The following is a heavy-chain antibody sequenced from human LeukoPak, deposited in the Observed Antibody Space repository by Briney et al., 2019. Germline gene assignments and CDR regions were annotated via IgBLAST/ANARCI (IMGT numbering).Heavy chain of an antibody. J-gene: IGHJ4*02. V-gene: IGHV3-30*03. CDR3: AEGPIGLPLDY. CDR2: ISYDGSNK. Sequence: GGSLRLSCAASGFTFSSYGMHWVRQAPGKGLEWVAVISYDGSNKYYADSVKGRFTISRDNSKNTLYLQMNSLRAEDTAVYYCAEGPIGLPLDYWGQGTLVTVSS. CDR1: GFTFSSYG.